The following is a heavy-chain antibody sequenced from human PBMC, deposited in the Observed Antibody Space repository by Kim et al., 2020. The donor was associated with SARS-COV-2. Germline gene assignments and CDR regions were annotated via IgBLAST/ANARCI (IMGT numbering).Heavy chain of an antibody. CDR3: ARTLLWFGELSAGNYHYYYYGMDV. CDR1: GFTFSDYY. J-gene: IGHJ6*02. D-gene: IGHD3-10*01. CDR2: ISSSGSTI. V-gene: IGHV3-11*01. Sequence: GGSLRLSCAASGFTFSDYYMSWIRQAPGKGLEWVSYISSSGSTIYYADSVKGRFTISRDNAKNSLYLQMNSLRAEDTAVYYCARTLLWFGELSAGNYHYYYYGMDVWGQGTTVTVSS.